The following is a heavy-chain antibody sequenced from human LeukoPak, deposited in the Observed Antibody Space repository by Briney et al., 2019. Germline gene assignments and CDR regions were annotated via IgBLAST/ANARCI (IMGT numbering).Heavy chain of an antibody. V-gene: IGHV1-18*01. D-gene: IGHD6-19*01. CDR3: ARSGHSIAVRPPGFDY. Sequence: ASVKVSCKASGYTFTSYGISWVRQAPGQGLEWMGWISAYNGNTNYAQKLQGRVTMTTDTSTSTAYMELRSLRSDDTAVYYCARSGHSIAVRPPGFDYWGQGTLVTVSS. CDR1: GYTFTSYG. CDR2: ISAYNGNT. J-gene: IGHJ4*02.